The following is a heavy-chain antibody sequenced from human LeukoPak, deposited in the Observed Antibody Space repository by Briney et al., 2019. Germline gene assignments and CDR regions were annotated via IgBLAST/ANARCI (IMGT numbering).Heavy chain of an antibody. V-gene: IGHV3-23*01. J-gene: IGHJ4*02. CDR3: AKDFGRITIFGVVIRAFDY. CDR2: ISGSGGST. CDR1: GFTFSSYA. D-gene: IGHD3-3*01. Sequence: GGSLRLSCAASGFTFSSYAMGWVRQAPGKGLEWVSSISGSGGSTYYADSVKGRFTISRDNSKNTLYLQMNSLRAEDTAVYYCAKDFGRITIFGVVIRAFDYWGQGTLVTVSS.